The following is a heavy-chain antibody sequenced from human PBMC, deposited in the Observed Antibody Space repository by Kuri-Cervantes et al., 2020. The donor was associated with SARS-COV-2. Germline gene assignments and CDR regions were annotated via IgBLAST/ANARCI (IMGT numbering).Heavy chain of an antibody. CDR3: ARDFRPIVVVPAAENWFDP. J-gene: IGHJ5*02. D-gene: IGHD2-2*01. CDR2: INHSGST. V-gene: IGHV4-34*01. CDR1: GGSFSGYY. Sequence: SETLSLTCAVYGGSFSGYYWSWIRQPPGKGLEWIGEINHSGSTNYNPSLKSRVTISVDTSKNQFSLKLSSVTAADTAVSYCARDFRPIVVVPAAENWFDPWGQGTLVTVSS.